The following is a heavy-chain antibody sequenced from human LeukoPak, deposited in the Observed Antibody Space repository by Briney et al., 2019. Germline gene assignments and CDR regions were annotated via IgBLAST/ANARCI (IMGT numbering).Heavy chain of an antibody. CDR1: GFIFSNCA. CDR3: AKRIGPGISAFDI. V-gene: IGHV3-23*01. J-gene: IGHJ3*02. D-gene: IGHD3-10*01. Sequence: GGSLRLSCAAAGFIFSNCAMYWVLQGPGRGVEWISTIRARGGSTYYADSVKGRFTISRDNSKKALYVQMNSLRAEDTAVYYCAKRIGPGISAFDIWGQGTMVSVSS. CDR2: IRARGGST.